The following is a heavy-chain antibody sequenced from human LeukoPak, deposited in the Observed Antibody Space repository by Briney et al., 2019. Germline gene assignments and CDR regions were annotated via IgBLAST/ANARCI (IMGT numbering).Heavy chain of an antibody. V-gene: IGHV4-61*01. CDR2: ICDTGTT. J-gene: IGHJ5*02. Sequence: SETLSLTCTVSGASVSSGSFYWSWIRQPPGKGLEWIGYICDTGTTNYNPSLKSRVTMSVDTSKNVFSLKLTSVTAADTAVYYCAGDLFGSGHFLPESPWGQGTLVTVSS. CDR3: AGDLFGSGHFLPESP. D-gene: IGHD3-10*01. CDR1: GASVSSGSFY.